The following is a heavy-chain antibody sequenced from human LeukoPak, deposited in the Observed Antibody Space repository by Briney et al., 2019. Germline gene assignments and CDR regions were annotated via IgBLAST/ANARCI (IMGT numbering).Heavy chain of an antibody. J-gene: IGHJ3*01. V-gene: IGHV6-1*01. CDR1: GDSVSNNNYA. CDR3: AGGYAFDV. Sequence: NRSQTLSLTCAISGDSVSNNNYAWDWITQAPSRGLEWLGRTYYRSQWHNDYARSVVSRISVDPDTSKNQFSLHLDSVTPDDTAVYYCAGGYAFDVWGQGTMVAVSS. CDR2: TYYRSQWHN.